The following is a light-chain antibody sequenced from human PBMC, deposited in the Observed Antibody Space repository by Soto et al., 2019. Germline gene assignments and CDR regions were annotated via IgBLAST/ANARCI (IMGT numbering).Light chain of an antibody. J-gene: IGKJ1*01. Sequence: EILMTQSPATLSVSPGERVTLSCRASQSVSSDLAWYQQRPGQAPRLLIYGASTRATGIPARFSGSGSGTEFTLTISSLQSEDFAVYYCQQYNNWPPGTFGQGTKVEIK. CDR2: GAS. CDR1: QSVSSD. CDR3: QQYNNWPPGT. V-gene: IGKV3-15*01.